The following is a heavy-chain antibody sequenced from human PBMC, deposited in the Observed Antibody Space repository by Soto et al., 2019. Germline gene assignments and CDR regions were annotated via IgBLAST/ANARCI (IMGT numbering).Heavy chain of an antibody. J-gene: IGHJ4*02. CDR1: GFTFSSYG. CDR3: AKDRGGDCPDNSCYFGADY. D-gene: IGHD2-2*01. CDR2: ISDTGSSH. V-gene: IGHV3-30*18. Sequence: GGSLRLSCVGSGFTFSSYGMHWVRQAPGKGLECVAVISDTGSSHYYAASVEGRFTISRENSKNTLSLHMDRLRVEDTAVYYCAKDRGGDCPDNSCYFGADYWGQGTPVTSPQ.